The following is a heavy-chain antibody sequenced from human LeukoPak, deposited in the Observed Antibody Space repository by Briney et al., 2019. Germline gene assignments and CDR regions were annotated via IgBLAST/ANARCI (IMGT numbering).Heavy chain of an antibody. D-gene: IGHD6-19*01. V-gene: IGHV3-23*01. CDR2: ISGSGNVI. J-gene: IGHJ4*02. CDR3: AKARYNNGWDYFDY. Sequence: GGSLRLSCVASGFTFCTSAMTWVHQAPGKGLEWVSSISGSGNVIYDSDSVKGRFSISRDNPKGTLYLQMNSLRAEDTATYFCAKARYNNGWDYFDYWGLGTLVTVSS. CDR1: GFTFCTSA.